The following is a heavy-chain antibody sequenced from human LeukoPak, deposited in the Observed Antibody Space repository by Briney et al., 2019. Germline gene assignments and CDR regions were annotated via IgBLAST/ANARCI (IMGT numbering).Heavy chain of an antibody. CDR2: ISNRDKDT. J-gene: IGHJ4*02. D-gene: IGHD5-18*01. CDR1: GFSFSSFK. Sequence: GGSLRLSCAASGFSFSSFKMTWVRQAPGKGLEWVSYISNRDKDTNYADSVKGRFTISRDNAKNSLYLQMNSLRAEDTAVYYCAREGLGYGDFDYWGQGTLVTVSS. CDR3: AREGLGYGDFDY. V-gene: IGHV3-48*03.